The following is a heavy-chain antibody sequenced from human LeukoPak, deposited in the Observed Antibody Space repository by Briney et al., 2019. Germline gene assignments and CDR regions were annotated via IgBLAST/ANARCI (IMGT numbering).Heavy chain of an antibody. D-gene: IGHD2-2*03. V-gene: IGHV3-30-3*01. J-gene: IGHJ3*02. CDR2: ISYNGNQ. CDR3: ARDPLDISRWTNAFDI. Sequence: PGGSLRLFCAASGFTFVNYGFHWVRQAPVKALEWVAFISYNGNQKYGDSVKGRFTISRDNSKNTLYLQVNGLRPEDTAVYYCARDPLDISRWTNAFDIWGQGTMVSVSS. CDR1: GFTFVNYG.